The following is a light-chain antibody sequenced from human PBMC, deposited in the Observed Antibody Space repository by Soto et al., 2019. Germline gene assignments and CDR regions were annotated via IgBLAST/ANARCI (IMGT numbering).Light chain of an antibody. V-gene: IGKV1-5*01. CDR2: DAS. CDR3: QQYNNWPPHT. CDR1: QSISSW. Sequence: DIQMTQSPSTLSASVGDRVTITCRASQSISSWLAWYQQKPGKAPKLLIYDASSLESGVPSRFSGSGSGTEFTLTISGLQSEDFAVYYCQQYNNWPPHTFGQGTKLEIK. J-gene: IGKJ2*01.